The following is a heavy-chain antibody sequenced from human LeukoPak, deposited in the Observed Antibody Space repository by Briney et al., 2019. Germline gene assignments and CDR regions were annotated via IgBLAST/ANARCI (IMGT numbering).Heavy chain of an antibody. Sequence: GGSLRLSCAASGFTFSSYWMHWVRQAPGKGLVWASHINSDGTITAYTDSVKGRFTISRDNAKNTLYLQMNSLRAEDTAVYYCATTSRSTYYFDSWGQGTLVTVSS. V-gene: IGHV3-74*01. CDR3: ATTSRSTYYFDS. CDR1: GFTFSSYW. CDR2: INSDGTIT. J-gene: IGHJ4*02. D-gene: IGHD2-2*02.